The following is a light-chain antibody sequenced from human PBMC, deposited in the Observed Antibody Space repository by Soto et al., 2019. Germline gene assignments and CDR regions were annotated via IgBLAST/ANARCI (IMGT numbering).Light chain of an antibody. J-gene: IGKJ2*01. CDR1: QSVRSNF. CDR2: DAY. V-gene: IGKV3-20*01. CDR3: QQYAGSPRT. Sequence: EIVLTQSPGTLSLSPGDTATLSCRASQSVRSNFLAWYQHKPGQAPRLLIHDAYSRATGIPDRFSGSGSDRDFTLTTSRLEPEDFAVYYCQQYAGSPRTFGQGTKLEIK.